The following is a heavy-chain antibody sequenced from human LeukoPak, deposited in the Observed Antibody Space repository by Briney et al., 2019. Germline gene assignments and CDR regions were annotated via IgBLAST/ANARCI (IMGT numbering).Heavy chain of an antibody. D-gene: IGHD5-12*01. J-gene: IGHJ4*02. CDR3: AKTLAGVSGYYFDY. Sequence: PGGSLRLSRAASGFTFSSYAMSWVRQAPGKGLEWVSAISGSGGSTYYADSVKGRFTISRDNSKNTLYLQMNSLRAEDTAVYYCAKTLAGVSGYYFDYWGQGTLVTVSS. CDR2: ISGSGGST. CDR1: GFTFSSYA. V-gene: IGHV3-23*01.